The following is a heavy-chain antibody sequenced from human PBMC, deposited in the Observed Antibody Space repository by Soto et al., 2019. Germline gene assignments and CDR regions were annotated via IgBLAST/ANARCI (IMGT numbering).Heavy chain of an antibody. D-gene: IGHD3-3*01. J-gene: IGHJ5*01. CDR3: ARGVTVFGLVSRFWFDS. CDR1: GCSISSGDYS. Sequence: PSETLSLTCTVSGCSISSGDYSWSWVRQSPGKGLEWIGHIYNSGITYYNPSLKSRVVISIDTSRNQFSLRLNSLTAADRAVYFCARGVTVFGLVSRFWFDSWGQGTVVTVSS. CDR2: IYNSGIT. V-gene: IGHV4-30-4*01.